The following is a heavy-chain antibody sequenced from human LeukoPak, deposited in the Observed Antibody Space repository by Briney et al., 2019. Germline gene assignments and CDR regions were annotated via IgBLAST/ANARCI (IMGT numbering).Heavy chain of an antibody. Sequence: SETLSLTCTVSGGSISSTIYYWGWIRQPPGKGLEWIGSIYYSGSTYYNPSLKSRVTMSLDTSKNQFSLKLSSVTAADTAVYFCARQYNTGWPYFDYWGQGTLVTVSS. CDR3: ARQYNTGWPYFDY. CDR1: GGSISSTIYY. V-gene: IGHV4-39*01. CDR2: IYYSGST. J-gene: IGHJ4*02. D-gene: IGHD6-19*01.